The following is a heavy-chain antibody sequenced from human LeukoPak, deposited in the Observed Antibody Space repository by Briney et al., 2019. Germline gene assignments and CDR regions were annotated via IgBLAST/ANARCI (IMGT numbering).Heavy chain of an antibody. CDR2: IYYSGST. J-gene: IGHJ5*02. CDR1: GGSISSGGYY. D-gene: IGHD3-10*01. CDR3: ARGHGSGSYEEEGNWSDP. V-gene: IGHV4-31*03. Sequence: SQTLSLTCTVSGGSISSGGYYWSWIRQHPGKGLEWIGYIYYSGSTYYNPSLKSRVTISVDTSKNQFSLKLSSVTAADTAVYYCARGHGSGSYEEEGNWSDPWGQGTLVTVSS.